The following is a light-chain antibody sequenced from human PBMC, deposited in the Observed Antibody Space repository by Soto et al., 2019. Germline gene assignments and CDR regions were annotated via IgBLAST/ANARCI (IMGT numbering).Light chain of an antibody. CDR2: KAS. V-gene: IGKV1-5*03. Sequence: DIQMTQSPSTLSASIGDRVTITCRASRNIGSWLAWYQQKAGKAPNLLIYKASTLETGVPSRFSGSASGTEFTLTISSPQPDDFATYYCQQHANYPITFGGGTKVEI. CDR1: RNIGSW. J-gene: IGKJ4*01. CDR3: QQHANYPIT.